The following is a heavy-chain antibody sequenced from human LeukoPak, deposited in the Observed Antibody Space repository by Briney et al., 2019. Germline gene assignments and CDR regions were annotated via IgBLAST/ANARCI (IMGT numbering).Heavy chain of an antibody. V-gene: IGHV4-30-4*01. CDR3: ARVQYGSGSFDP. D-gene: IGHD3-10*01. J-gene: IGHJ5*02. Sequence: SETLSLTCTVSGGSISSGDYYWSWIRQPPGKGLEWIGYIYYSGSTYYNPSLKSRVTISVDTSKNQFSLKLSSVTAADTAVYYRARVQYGSGSFDPWGQGTLVTVSS. CDR1: GGSISSGDYY. CDR2: IYYSGST.